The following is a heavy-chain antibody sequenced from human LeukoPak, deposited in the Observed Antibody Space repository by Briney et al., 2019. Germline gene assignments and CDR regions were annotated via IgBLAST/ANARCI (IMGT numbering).Heavy chain of an antibody. CDR3: AREGKGVGYCSGGSCYPNDY. D-gene: IGHD2-15*01. V-gene: IGHV3-21*01. CDR1: GFTFSSYG. Sequence: PGGSLRLSCAASGFTFSSYGMNWVRQAPGEGLEWVSSITSSSTYTYYTESVEGRFTISRDNAKNTLYLQMNSLRAEDTAVYYCAREGKGVGYCSGGSCYPNDYWGQGTLVTVSS. CDR2: ITSSSTYT. J-gene: IGHJ4*02.